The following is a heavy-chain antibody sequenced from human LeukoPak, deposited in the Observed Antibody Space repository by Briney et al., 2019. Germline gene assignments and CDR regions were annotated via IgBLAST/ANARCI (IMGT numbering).Heavy chain of an antibody. J-gene: IGHJ2*01. CDR3: ARDRNYYDSSGASLWYFDL. D-gene: IGHD3-22*01. CDR2: IYSGGST. CDR1: GFTVSSNY. V-gene: IGHV3-53*01. Sequence: GGSLRLSCAASGFTVSSNYMSWVRQAPGKGLEWVSVIYSGGSTHYADSVKGRFTISRDNSKNSLYLQMNSLRAEDTAVYYCARDRNYYDSSGASLWYFDLWGRGTLVTVSS.